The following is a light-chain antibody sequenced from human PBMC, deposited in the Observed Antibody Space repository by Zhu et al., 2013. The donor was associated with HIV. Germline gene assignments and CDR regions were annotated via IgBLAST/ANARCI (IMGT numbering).Light chain of an antibody. J-gene: IGKJ4*01. Sequence: DIVMTQSPDSLAVSLGERATINCKSSQSVLYSSNNKNYLAWYQQRPGQPPKLLIYWTSTRESGVPDRFSGSGSGTDFTLKISRVEAEDVGIYYCMQGINIPPTFGGGTKIEIK. CDR2: WTS. V-gene: IGKV4-1*01. CDR3: MQGINIPPT. CDR1: QSVLYSSNNKNY.